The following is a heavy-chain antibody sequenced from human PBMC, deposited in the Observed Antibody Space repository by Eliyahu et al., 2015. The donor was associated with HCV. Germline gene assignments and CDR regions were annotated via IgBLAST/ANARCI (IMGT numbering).Heavy chain of an antibody. CDR2: TYYRSKWYN. V-gene: IGHV6-1*01. J-gene: IGHJ4*02. D-gene: IGHD1-26*01. CDR1: GVSVSTXXAX. CDR3: ARDAARSGSQSRDYGFDY. Sequence: QVQLQQSGPGLVKPSXTLSLTCTISGVSVSTXXAXXNWIRQSPSRGLEWLGRTYYRSKWYNDYAESVKSRISINGDTSKNQISLQLNSVTPEDTAVYYCARDAARSGSQSRDYGFDYWGQGTLVNVAS.